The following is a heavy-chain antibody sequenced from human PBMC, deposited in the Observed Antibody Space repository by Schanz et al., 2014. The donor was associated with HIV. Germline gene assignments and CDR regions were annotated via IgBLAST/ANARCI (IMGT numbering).Heavy chain of an antibody. CDR2: ISESGGRT. Sequence: EVHLLESGGGLVQPGGSLRLSCAASGFTFNNYVMTWVRQAPGKGLEWVSSISESGGRTFTADSVNGRFTISRDNSKNMLYLQMTTLRPEDTAVYYCAKPEYDSSGNSQSHFDYWGQGTLVTVSS. V-gene: IGHV3-23*01. CDR1: GFTFNNYV. D-gene: IGHD3-22*01. J-gene: IGHJ4*02. CDR3: AKPEYDSSGNSQSHFDY.